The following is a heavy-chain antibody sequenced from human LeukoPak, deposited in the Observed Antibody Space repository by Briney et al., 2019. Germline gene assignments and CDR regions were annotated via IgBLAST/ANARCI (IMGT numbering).Heavy chain of an antibody. D-gene: IGHD5-18*01. Sequence: SETLSLTCTVSGVSISSSNSYWGWIRQPPGKGLEWIGSIYYSGNTYYNASLKSQVSISIDTSKNQFSLRLTSVTAADTAVYYCARDRGYSYSDVWGKGTTVTVSS. CDR2: IYYSGNT. CDR1: GVSISSSNSY. CDR3: ARDRGYSYSDV. J-gene: IGHJ6*04. V-gene: IGHV4-39*02.